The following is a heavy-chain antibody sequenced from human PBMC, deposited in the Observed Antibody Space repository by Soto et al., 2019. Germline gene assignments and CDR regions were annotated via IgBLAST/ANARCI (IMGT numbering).Heavy chain of an antibody. CDR1: GFNFSSSC. V-gene: IGHV3-7*03. J-gene: IGHJ4*02. CDR2: IKCDGSEI. D-gene: IGHD3-16*01. CDR3: VRVPFGLADFDY. Sequence: GGSLRLSCAASGFNFSSSCMHWVCQAPEKGQEWVADIKCDGSEIYYVDSVKGRLTISRDNAKNSLYLQVNSLRPEDMTVYYCVRVPFGLADFDYWGQGTLVTVSS.